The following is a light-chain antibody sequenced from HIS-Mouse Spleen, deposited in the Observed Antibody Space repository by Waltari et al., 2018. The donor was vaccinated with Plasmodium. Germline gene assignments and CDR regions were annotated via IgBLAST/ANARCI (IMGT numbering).Light chain of an antibody. CDR2: DVS. J-gene: IGLJ2*01. CDR1: SSDVGGYHY. CDR3: SSYTSSSTLV. V-gene: IGLV2-14*03. Sequence: QSALTQPASVSGSPGPSITISCTGTSSDVGGYHYVSWYQQHPSNAPKLMIYDVSNRPSGVSNRFSGSKSGNTASLTISGLQAEDEADYYCSSYTSSSTLVFGGGTKLTVL.